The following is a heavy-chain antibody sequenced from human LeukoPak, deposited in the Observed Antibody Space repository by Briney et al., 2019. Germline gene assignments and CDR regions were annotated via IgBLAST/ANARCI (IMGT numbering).Heavy chain of an antibody. CDR2: INPDGSRT. D-gene: IGHD1-14*01. CDR1: GFTFSSNW. CDR3: SRDFNGRNDF. J-gene: IGHJ4*02. Sequence: GGSLRLSCAASGFTFSSNWMHWVCQGPGKGLVWVSRINPDGSRTDYAESVKGRFTISRDNAKNTLSLEMNSLGDEDTAVYYCSRDFNGRNDFWGQGTLVTVSS. V-gene: IGHV3-74*01.